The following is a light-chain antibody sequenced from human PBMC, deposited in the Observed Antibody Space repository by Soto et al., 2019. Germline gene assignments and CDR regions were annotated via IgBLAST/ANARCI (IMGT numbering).Light chain of an antibody. CDR3: QKYNSAPLT. CDR1: QTISSW. CDR2: AAS. J-gene: IGKJ4*01. V-gene: IGKV1-27*01. Sequence: DIQMTQSPSTLSASVGDRVTITCRASQTISSWLAWYQQKPGKAPELLIYAASTLQAGVPSRFSGSGSGTDFTLTISSLQPEDVAAYYCQKYNSAPLTFGGGTKVDIK.